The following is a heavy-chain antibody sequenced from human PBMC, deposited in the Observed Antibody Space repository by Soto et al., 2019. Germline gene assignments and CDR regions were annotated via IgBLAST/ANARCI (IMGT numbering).Heavy chain of an antibody. D-gene: IGHD1-26*01. CDR3: AGERSALPGARDAMDV. CDR1: GFNFNTYS. CDR2: ISTSGGYK. V-gene: IGHV3-21*02. Sequence: EVRLVESGGGLVKPGGSLRVSCAASGFNFNTYSMNWVRQAPGKGLEWVSFISTSGGYKYYADSVRGRFTISRDNAKKFVYLEMNSLTADDTAGYYCAGERSALPGARDAMDVWGQGTTVTVS. J-gene: IGHJ6*02.